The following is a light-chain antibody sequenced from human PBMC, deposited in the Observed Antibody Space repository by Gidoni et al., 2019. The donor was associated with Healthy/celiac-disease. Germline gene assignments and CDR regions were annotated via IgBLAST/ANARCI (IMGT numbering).Light chain of an antibody. CDR3: QSYDSSLSVAGV. CDR1: SSNIGAGYD. CDR2: GNS. Sequence: QSVLTPPPSVSGAPGQRVTISCTGSSSNIGAGYDVHWYQQLPGTAPKHLIYGNSNRPSGVPDRFSGSKSGTSASLAITGLQAEDEADYYCQSYDSSLSVAGVFGGGTKLAVL. J-gene: IGLJ3*02. V-gene: IGLV1-40*01.